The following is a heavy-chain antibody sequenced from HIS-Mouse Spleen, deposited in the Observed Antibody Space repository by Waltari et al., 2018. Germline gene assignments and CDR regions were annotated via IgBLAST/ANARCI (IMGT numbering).Heavy chain of an antibody. Sequence: QVQLVQSGAEVKKPGSSVKVSCKASGGPFSSYALSWVRQAPGQGLEWMGGIIPIFGTANYAQKFQGRVTITADESTSTAYMELSSLRSEDTAVYYCARDSGSYSFWYFDLWGRGTLVTVSS. D-gene: IGHD1-26*01. CDR2: IIPIFGTA. V-gene: IGHV1-69*01. CDR3: ARDSGSYSFWYFDL. J-gene: IGHJ2*01. CDR1: GGPFSSYA.